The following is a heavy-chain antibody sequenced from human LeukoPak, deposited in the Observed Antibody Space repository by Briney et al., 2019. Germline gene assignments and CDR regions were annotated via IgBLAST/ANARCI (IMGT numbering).Heavy chain of an antibody. CDR1: GFTFSSYN. D-gene: IGHD1-26*01. CDR2: ITSGSSYI. CDR3: ARDPYSGSYGNYYYYFMDV. Sequence: GGSLRLSCAASGFTFSSYNMNWVRQAPGKGVECVSSITSGSSYIYYADSVKGRFTISRDNAKNSLYLQMNSLRAEDTAVYYCARDPYSGSYGNYYYYFMDVWGKGTTVTVSS. J-gene: IGHJ6*03. V-gene: IGHV3-21*01.